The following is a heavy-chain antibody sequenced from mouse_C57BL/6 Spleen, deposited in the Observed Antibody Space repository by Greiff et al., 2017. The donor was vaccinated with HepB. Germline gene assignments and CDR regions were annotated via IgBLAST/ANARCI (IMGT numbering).Heavy chain of an antibody. D-gene: IGHD2-2*01. CDR3: ARSGGYDVCAY. J-gene: IGHJ3*01. CDR1: GYTFTSYW. CDR2: IDPSDSYT. V-gene: IGHV1-50*01. Sequence: QVHVKQPGAELVKPGASVKLSCKASGYTFTSYWMQWVKQRPGQGLEWIGEIDPSDSYTNYNQKFKGKATLTVDTSSSTAYMQLSSLTSEDSAVYYCARSGGYDVCAYWGQGTLVTVSA.